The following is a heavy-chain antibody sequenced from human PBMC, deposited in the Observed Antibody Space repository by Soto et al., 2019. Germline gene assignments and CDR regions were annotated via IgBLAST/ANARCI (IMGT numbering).Heavy chain of an antibody. CDR2: ISYDGSNK. D-gene: IGHD1-26*01. J-gene: IGHJ4*02. Sequence: VGSLRLSCAASGFTFSSYGMHWVRQAPGKGLEWVAVISYDGSNKYYADSVKGRFTISRDNSKNTLYLQMNSLRAEDTAVYYCAKIWELHGSFDYWGQGTLVTVSS. CDR1: GFTFSSYG. V-gene: IGHV3-30*18. CDR3: AKIWELHGSFDY.